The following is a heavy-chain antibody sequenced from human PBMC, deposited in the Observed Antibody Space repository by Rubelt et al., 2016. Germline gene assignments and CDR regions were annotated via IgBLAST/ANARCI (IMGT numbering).Heavy chain of an antibody. Sequence: QVQLQESGPGLVKPSETLSLTCTVSGYSISSDYYWGWIRQPPGKGLEWIGSIYHSGSTYCNPSLKSRVAMSVDTSKNQFALKLSSVTAADTAVYYCARHLRSGSGYYSPFVYWGQGTLVAVSS. CDR2: IYHSGST. V-gene: IGHV4-38-2*02. D-gene: IGHD3-22*01. CDR3: ARHLRSGSGYYSPFVY. J-gene: IGHJ4*02. CDR1: GYSISSDYY.